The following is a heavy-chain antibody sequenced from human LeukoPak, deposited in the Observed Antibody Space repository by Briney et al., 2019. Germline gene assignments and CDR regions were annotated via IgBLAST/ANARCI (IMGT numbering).Heavy chain of an antibody. D-gene: IGHD3-9*01. CDR2: INPNSGDT. CDR1: GYTFTGYY. J-gene: IGHJ4*02. V-gene: IGHV1-2*02. Sequence: GASVKVSCKASGYTFTGYYVHWVRQAPGQGLEWMGWINPNSGDTNYAQKFQGRVTMTRDTSISTAYMELSRLRSDDTAVYYCARVGPEILTGSLYWGQGTLVTVSS. CDR3: ARVGPEILTGSLY.